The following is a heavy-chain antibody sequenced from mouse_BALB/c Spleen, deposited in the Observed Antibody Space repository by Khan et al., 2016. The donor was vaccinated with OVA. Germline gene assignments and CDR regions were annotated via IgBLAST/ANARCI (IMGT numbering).Heavy chain of an antibody. CDR1: GYSFTDYN. CDR3: ARTDYYGSSYYFDY. V-gene: IGHV1S135*01. Sequence: GYSFTDYNMFWVKQSHGKSLEWIGYIDPYNGGTSYNQKFKGKATLTVDKSSSTAFMHLSSLTSEDSAVFYCARTDYYGSSYYFDYWAQGTTLTVSS. D-gene: IGHD1-1*01. J-gene: IGHJ2*01. CDR2: IDPYNGGT.